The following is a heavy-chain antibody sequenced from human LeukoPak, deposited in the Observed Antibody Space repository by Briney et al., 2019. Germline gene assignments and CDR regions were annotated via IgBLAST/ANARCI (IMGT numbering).Heavy chain of an antibody. J-gene: IGHJ4*02. CDR2: IYTSGST. CDR3: ARDRHRVAATPFDY. V-gene: IGHV4-4*07. Sequence: SETLSLTCTVSDGSISSYYWSWIRQPAGKGLEWIGRIYTSGSTNYNPSLKSRVTMSVDTSKNQFSLKLSSVTAADTAVYYCARDRHRVAATPFDYWGQGTLVTVSS. CDR1: DGSISSYY. D-gene: IGHD2-15*01.